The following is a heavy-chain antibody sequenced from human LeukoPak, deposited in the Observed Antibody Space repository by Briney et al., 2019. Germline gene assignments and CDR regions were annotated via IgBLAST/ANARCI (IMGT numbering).Heavy chain of an antibody. Sequence: SETLSLTCAVYGGSISSYYWSWIRQPPGKGLEWIGYIYYSGSTNYNPSLKSRVTISVDTSKNQFSLKLSSVTAADTAVYYCARWHSGSYYYYYYYYMDVWGKGTTVTVSS. CDR1: GGSISSYY. D-gene: IGHD1-26*01. CDR2: IYYSGST. V-gene: IGHV4-59*01. J-gene: IGHJ6*03. CDR3: ARWHSGSYYYYYYYYMDV.